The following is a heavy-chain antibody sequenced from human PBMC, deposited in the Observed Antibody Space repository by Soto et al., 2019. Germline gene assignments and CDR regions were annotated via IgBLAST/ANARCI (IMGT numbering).Heavy chain of an antibody. CDR2: IIPIFGTA. J-gene: IGHJ6*02. D-gene: IGHD5-12*01. CDR3: ARDGGYESDYYYGMDV. CDR1: GGTFSSYA. Sequence: QVQLVQSGAEVQKPGSSVKVSCKASGGTFSSYAISWVRQAPGQGLEWMGGIIPIFGTANYAQKFQGRATITADESTSTAYMELSSLRSEDTAVYYCARDGGYESDYYYGMDVWGQGTTVTVSS. V-gene: IGHV1-69*01.